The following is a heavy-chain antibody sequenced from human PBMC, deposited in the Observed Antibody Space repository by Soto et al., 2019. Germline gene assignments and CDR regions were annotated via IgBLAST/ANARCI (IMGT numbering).Heavy chain of an antibody. CDR1: GGSISSGGYS. J-gene: IGHJ4*02. V-gene: IGHV4-30-2*01. Sequence: SETLSLTCAVSGGSISSGGYSWSWIRQPPGKGLEWIGYIYHSGSTYYNPSLKSRVTISVDRSKNRFSLKLSSVTAADTAVYYCARDKSLDYWGQGTLVTVS. CDR2: IYHSGST. CDR3: ARDKSLDY.